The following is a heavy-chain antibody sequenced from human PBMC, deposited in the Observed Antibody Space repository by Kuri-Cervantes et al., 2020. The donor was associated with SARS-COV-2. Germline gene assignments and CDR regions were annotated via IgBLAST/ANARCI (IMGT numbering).Heavy chain of an antibody. V-gene: IGHV4-59*01. CDR2: IYYSEST. Sequence: SETLSLTCTASGGSISSYYWSWIRQPPGKGLEWIGYIYYSESTNYNPSLKSRVTISVDTYKNQFSLKLSSVTAADKAVYYCARERGGQWLVRLGYFDYLGQGTLVTVSS. CDR3: ARERGGQWLVRLGYFDY. CDR1: GGSISSYY. J-gene: IGHJ4*02. D-gene: IGHD6-19*01.